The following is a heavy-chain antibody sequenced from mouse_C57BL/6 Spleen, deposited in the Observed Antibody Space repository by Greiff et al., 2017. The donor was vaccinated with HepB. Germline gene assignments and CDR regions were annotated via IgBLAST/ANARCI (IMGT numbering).Heavy chain of an antibody. Sequence: QVQLQQPGAELVRPGSSVKLSCKASGYTFTSYWMDWVKQRPGQGLEWIGNIYPSDSETHYNQKFKDKATLTVDKSSSTAYMQLSSLTSEDSAVYYCARYDYVRALAYWGQGTLVTVSA. CDR2: IYPSDSET. J-gene: IGHJ3*01. CDR3: ARYDYVRALAY. V-gene: IGHV1-61*01. D-gene: IGHD2-4*01. CDR1: GYTFTSYW.